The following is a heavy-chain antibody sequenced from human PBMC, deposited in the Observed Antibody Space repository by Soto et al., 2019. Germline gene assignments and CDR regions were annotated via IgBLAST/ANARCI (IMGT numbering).Heavy chain of an antibody. V-gene: IGHV3-30-3*01. CDR2: ISYDGSNK. D-gene: IGHD6-13*01. Sequence: QVQLVESGGGVVQPGRSLRLSCAASGFIFSSYAMHWVRQAPGKGLEWVAVISYDGSNKYYADSVKGRFTISRDNSKNTLYLQMNILRAEDTAVYYCARDGSLQQLPEGVLGYWGQGTLVTVSS. CDR3: ARDGSLQQLPEGVLGY. CDR1: GFIFSSYA. J-gene: IGHJ4*02.